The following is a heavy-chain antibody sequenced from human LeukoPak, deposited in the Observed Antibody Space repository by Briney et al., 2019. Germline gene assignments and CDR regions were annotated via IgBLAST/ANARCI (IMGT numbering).Heavy chain of an antibody. J-gene: IGHJ4*02. Sequence: ASVKVSCKSSGYTFTGYYIHWVRQAPGQGLEWMGRINPNSGGTSYAQKFQGRVTMTKDTSITTAYMELSKLTPDDTAVYYCAREVRGGKGSIIVAGLDYWGQGTLVTVSS. V-gene: IGHV1-2*06. D-gene: IGHD6-19*01. CDR1: GYTFTGYY. CDR2: INPNSGGT. CDR3: AREVRGGKGSIIVAGLDY.